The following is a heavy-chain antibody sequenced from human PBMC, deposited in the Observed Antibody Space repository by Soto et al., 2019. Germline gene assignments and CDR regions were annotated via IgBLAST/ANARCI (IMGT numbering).Heavy chain of an antibody. CDR1: GGSISSSSYY. J-gene: IGHJ4*02. CDR2: IYYSGST. V-gene: IGHV4-39*07. CDR3: ARAGSTWRYFFDY. D-gene: IGHD6-13*01. Sequence: PSETLSLTCTVSGGSISSSSYYWGWIRQPPGKGLEWIGSIYYSGSTYYNPSLKSRVTISVDTSKNQFSLKVKSVTAADTAIYYCARAGSTWRYFFDYWGQGSLVPSPQ.